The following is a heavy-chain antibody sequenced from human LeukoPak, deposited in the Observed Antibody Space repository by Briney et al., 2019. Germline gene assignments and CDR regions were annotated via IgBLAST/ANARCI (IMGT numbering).Heavy chain of an antibody. CDR1: GFTFSSYA. Sequence: PGGSLRLSCAASGFTFSSYAMSWVRQAPGKGLEWVSAISGSGGSTYYADSVKGRFTISRDNAKNSLCPQMNSLRAEDTAVYYCARTRVGYCSGGSCYSEYWGQGTLVTVSS. J-gene: IGHJ4*02. CDR3: ARTRVGYCSGGSCYSEY. V-gene: IGHV3-23*01. D-gene: IGHD2-15*01. CDR2: ISGSGGST.